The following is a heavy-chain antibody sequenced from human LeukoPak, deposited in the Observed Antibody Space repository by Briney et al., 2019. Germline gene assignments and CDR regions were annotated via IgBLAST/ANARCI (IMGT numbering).Heavy chain of an antibody. V-gene: IGHV1-2*02. Sequence: ASVKVSCKASGGTFSSYAISWVRQAPGQGLEWMGWINPNSGGTNYAQKFQGRVTMTRDTSISIAYMELSRLRSDDTAVYYCARDEGFPHWYFDLWGRGTLVTVSS. J-gene: IGHJ2*01. CDR1: GGTFSSYA. D-gene: IGHD2-21*01. CDR2: INPNSGGT. CDR3: ARDEGFPHWYFDL.